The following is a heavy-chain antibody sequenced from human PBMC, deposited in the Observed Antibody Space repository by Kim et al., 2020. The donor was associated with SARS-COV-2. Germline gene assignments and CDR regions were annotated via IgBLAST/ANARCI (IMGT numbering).Heavy chain of an antibody. J-gene: IGHJ4*02. CDR3: ARLPLVSSCYVDC. D-gene: IGHD3-22*01. CDR2: VYHSGST. V-gene: IGHV4-39*01. Sequence: SETLSLTCTVSGGSISNSFNYWGWIRQPPGKGLEWIGSVYHSGSTYDSPSLKSRVTVSVDTSKNQFSLKLTSVTAGDTAVYFCARLPLVSSCYVDCWGQGFLLTFSS. CDR1: GGSISNSFNY.